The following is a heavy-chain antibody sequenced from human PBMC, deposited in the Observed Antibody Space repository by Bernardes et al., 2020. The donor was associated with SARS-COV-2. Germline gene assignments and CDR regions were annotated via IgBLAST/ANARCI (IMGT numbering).Heavy chain of an antibody. CDR1: GFTFDDYA. CDR3: ARDLLSYYGMDV. V-gene: IGHV3-9*01. Sequence: SLRLSCAASGFTFDDYAMHWVRQAPGKGLEWVSGISWNSGSIGYADSVKGRFTISRDNSKNTLYLQMNSLRAEDTAVYYCARDLLSYYGMDVWGQGTTVTVSS. J-gene: IGHJ6*02. CDR2: ISWNSGSI.